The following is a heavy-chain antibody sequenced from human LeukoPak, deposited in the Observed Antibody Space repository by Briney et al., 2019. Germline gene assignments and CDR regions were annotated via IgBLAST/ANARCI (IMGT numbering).Heavy chain of an antibody. Sequence: QSGGSLRLSCAASGFTFGSYAMSWVRQAPGKGLEWVSFISPNADRTSKADSVEGRLTISRDNPRNTLYLQMNSLRDDDTAVYYCAIMHGYYDGSGYWVQWGQGTLVTVSS. CDR3: AIMHGYYDGSGYWVQ. CDR2: ISPNADRT. D-gene: IGHD3-22*01. J-gene: IGHJ4*02. CDR1: GFTFGSYA. V-gene: IGHV3-23*01.